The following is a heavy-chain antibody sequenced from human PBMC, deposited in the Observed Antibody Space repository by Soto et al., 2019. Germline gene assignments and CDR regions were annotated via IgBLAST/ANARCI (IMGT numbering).Heavy chain of an antibody. J-gene: IGHJ6*02. Sequence: QVQLVQSGAEVKKPGASVKVSCKASGYTFSANYIHWVRQAPGQGLEWMGWINPNSGGTNNAQKFQGRVTMTRDTSISTASMELSRLRSDDTAVYYCARGRGSGVALLDYYGMDVWGQGTTVTVSS. CDR1: GYTFSANY. CDR3: ARGRGSGVALLDYYGMDV. V-gene: IGHV1-2*02. CDR2: INPNSGGT. D-gene: IGHD3-3*01.